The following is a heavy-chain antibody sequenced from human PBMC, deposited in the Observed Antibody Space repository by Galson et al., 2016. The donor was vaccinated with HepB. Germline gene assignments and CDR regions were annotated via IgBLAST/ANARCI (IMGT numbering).Heavy chain of an antibody. Sequence: SETLSLTCAVSGGSISGANWWSWVRQPPGKGLEWIGDTYHGGSTNYNPSPKSRVTISIDGSKNQFSLEVTSVTAADTAVYYCAGGIHSWGQGILVTVSS. CDR3: AGGIHS. CDR1: GGSISGANW. CDR2: TYHGGST. V-gene: IGHV4-4*02. D-gene: IGHD3-3*02. J-gene: IGHJ4*02.